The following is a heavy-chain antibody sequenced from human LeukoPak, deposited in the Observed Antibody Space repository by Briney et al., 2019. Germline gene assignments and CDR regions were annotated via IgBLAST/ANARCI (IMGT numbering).Heavy chain of an antibody. CDR1: GGSISSSSYY. CDR3: ASTPSSRITIFGVVSNWFDP. D-gene: IGHD3-3*01. CDR2: IYYSGST. Sequence: SETLSLTCTVPGGSISSSSYYWGWIRQPPGKGLEWIGSIYYSGSTYYNPSLKSRVTISVDTSKNQFSLKLSSVTAADTAVYYCASTPSSRITIFGVVSNWFDPWGQGTLVTVSS. J-gene: IGHJ5*02. V-gene: IGHV4-39*01.